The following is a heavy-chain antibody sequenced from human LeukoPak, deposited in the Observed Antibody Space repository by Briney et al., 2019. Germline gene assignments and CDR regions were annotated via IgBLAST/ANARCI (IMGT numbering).Heavy chain of an antibody. CDR3: TSRYCTTTNCYSFDN. J-gene: IGHJ3*02. D-gene: IGHD2-2*01. CDR2: ISSTSAHI. Sequence: GGSLRLSCAASGLSFNTYSMNWVRQAPGKGLEWVSSISSTSAHIFYADSVKGRFSISRDNAKNSLYLQMNSPRVEDTAVHYCTSRYCTTTNCYSFDNWGQGTLVTVSS. CDR1: GLSFNTYS. V-gene: IGHV3-21*01.